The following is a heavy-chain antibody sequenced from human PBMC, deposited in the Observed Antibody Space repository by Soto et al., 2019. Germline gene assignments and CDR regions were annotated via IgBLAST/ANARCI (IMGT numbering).Heavy chain of an antibody. CDR3: AKGTDTDMFIFNX. CDR1: EFTFSSYA. Sequence: GGSLRLSCAASEFTFSSYAMSWVRQATGKGLEWVSTLSNSGGSTYYADLVKVRFTISIDNSKNTLSLQMNSLRAEDTAVYYCAKGTDTDMFIFNXWGRGALVTVSX. V-gene: IGHV3-23*01. D-gene: IGHD5-18*01. J-gene: IGHJ4*02. CDR2: LSNSGGST.